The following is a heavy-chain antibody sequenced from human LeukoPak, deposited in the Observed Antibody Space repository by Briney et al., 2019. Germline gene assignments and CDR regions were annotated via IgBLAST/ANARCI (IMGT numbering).Heavy chain of an antibody. CDR2: IIPIFGTA. D-gene: IGHD6-13*01. CDR1: RGTFSSYA. V-gene: IGHV1-69*05. CDR3: ARGVRTSSWYHFDAFDI. J-gene: IGHJ3*02. Sequence: SVKVSCKASRGTFSSYAISWVRQAPGQGLEWMGGIIPIFGTANYAQKSQGRVTITTDESTSTAYMELSSLRSEDTAVYYCARGVRTSSWYHFDAFDIWGQGTMVTVSS.